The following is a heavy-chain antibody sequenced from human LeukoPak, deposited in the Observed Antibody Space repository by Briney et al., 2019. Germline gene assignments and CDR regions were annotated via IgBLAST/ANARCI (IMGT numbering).Heavy chain of an antibody. CDR1: GGSISSSSYY. CDR2: IYYSGST. J-gene: IGHJ4*02. D-gene: IGHD3-22*01. V-gene: IGHV4-39*07. CDR3: ARSPITMIVVPAYFDY. Sequence: SETLSLTCTVSGGSISSSSYYWGWIRQPPGKGLEWIGSIYYSGSTYYNPSLKSRVTISVDTSKNQFSLKLSSVTAADTAVYYCARSPITMIVVPAYFDYWGQGTLVTVSS.